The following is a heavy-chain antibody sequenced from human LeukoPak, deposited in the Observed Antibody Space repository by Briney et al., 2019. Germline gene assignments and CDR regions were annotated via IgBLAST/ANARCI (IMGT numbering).Heavy chain of an antibody. J-gene: IGHJ4*02. V-gene: IGHV3-74*01. CDR1: GFTFSGHW. Sequence: GGSLRLSCAVSGFTFSGHWMFWVRQAPGKGLEWVSSTNSDGSSRGYTDSVKGRFTVSRDNAKNTLYLQMNSLRAEDTAVYYCARARRYSCDYWGQGTLVTVSS. CDR2: TNSDGSSR. D-gene: IGHD4-17*01. CDR3: ARARRYSCDY.